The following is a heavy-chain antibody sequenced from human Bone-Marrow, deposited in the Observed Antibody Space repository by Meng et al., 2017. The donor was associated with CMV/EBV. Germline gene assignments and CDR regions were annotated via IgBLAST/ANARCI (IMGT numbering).Heavy chain of an antibody. J-gene: IGHJ4*02. CDR1: GFTFSSYA. V-gene: IGHV3-30-3*01. CDR3: AKGMTTVTTAFDY. CDR2: ISYDGSNK. Sequence: GGSLRLSCAASGFTFSSYAMHWVRQAPGKGLEWVAFISYDGSNKYYADSVKGRFTISRDNSKNTLYLQMNSLRAEDTAVYYCAKGMTTVTTAFDYWGQGTLVTVSS. D-gene: IGHD4-17*01.